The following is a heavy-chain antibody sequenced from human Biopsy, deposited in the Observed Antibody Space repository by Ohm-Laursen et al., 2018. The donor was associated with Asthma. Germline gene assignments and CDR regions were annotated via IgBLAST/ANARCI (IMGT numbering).Heavy chain of an antibody. D-gene: IGHD3-9*01. CDR2: LLYHGNT. J-gene: IGHJ6*02. CDR3: ARMNTLIQAANYFSYAMDV. V-gene: IGHV4-30-2*01. CDR1: GASINSGGYS. Sequence: TLSLTCAVSGASINSGGYSWHLVRQPPREGLGLIAFLLYHGNTPSNPSLNTRVTISVDRSQRQFSLKVNSVTAADTAVYYCARMNTLIQAANYFSYAMDVWGQGTTVTVSS.